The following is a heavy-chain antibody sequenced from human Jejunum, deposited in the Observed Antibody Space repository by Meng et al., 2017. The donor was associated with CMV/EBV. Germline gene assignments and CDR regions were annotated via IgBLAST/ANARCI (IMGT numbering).Heavy chain of an antibody. Sequence: HVYLVQSGAEAEKSGASVQVSCQSSDYTFPGYGVSWVRQAPGQGLEWMAWLGAHDYDTSHVPKFQGRVTVTADRPTATAYMELRSLRSDDTAVYYCARGTPGRSYSNYWGPGTLVTVSS. D-gene: IGHD1-26*01. CDR3: ARGTPGRSYSNY. J-gene: IGHJ4*02. CDR2: LGAHDYDT. CDR1: DYTFPGYG. V-gene: IGHV1-18*01.